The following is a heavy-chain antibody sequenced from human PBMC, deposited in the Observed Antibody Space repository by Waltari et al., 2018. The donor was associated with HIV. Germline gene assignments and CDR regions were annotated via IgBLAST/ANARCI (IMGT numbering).Heavy chain of an antibody. J-gene: IGHJ6*02. Sequence: QVQLVQSGAEVKKPGASVKVSCKASGYTFTGYYMHWVRQAPGQGLEWMGRINPTRGGTNYAQKFQCRVTMTRDTSISTAYMELSRLRSDYTAVYYCARAGEFHADGMDVWGQGTTVTVSS. V-gene: IGHV1-2*06. CDR1: GYTFTGYY. D-gene: IGHD3-10*01. CDR2: INPTRGGT. CDR3: ARAGEFHADGMDV.